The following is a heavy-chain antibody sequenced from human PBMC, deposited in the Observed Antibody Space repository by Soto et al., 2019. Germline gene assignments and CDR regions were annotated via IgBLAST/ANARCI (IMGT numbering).Heavy chain of an antibody. CDR2: ISYDGSNK. CDR3: ARGMVTRTEGPKGSFDY. CDR1: GFTFSSYA. D-gene: IGHD5-18*01. V-gene: IGHV3-30-3*01. J-gene: IGHJ4*02. Sequence: PGGSLRLSCAASGFTFSSYAMHWVRQAPGKGLEWVAVISYDGSNKYYADSVKGRFTISRDNSKNTLYLQMNSLRAEDTAVYYCARGMVTRTEGPKGSFDYWGQGTLVTVSS.